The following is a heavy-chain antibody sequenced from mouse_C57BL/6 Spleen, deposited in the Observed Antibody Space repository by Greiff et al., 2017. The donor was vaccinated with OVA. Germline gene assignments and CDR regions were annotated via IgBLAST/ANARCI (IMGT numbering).Heavy chain of an antibody. D-gene: IGHD2-5*01. V-gene: IGHV1-55*01. J-gene: IGHJ3*01. CDR3: ARGAYYSNSWFAY. CDR1: GYTFTSFW. CDR2: IYPGSGST. Sequence: VQLQQPGAELVKPGASVKVSCKASGYTFTSFWITCVKQRPGRGLEWIGDIYPGSGSTHYNEKFKSKATLTVDTSSSTAYMQLSSLTSEDSAVYYCARGAYYSNSWFAYWGQGTLVTVSA.